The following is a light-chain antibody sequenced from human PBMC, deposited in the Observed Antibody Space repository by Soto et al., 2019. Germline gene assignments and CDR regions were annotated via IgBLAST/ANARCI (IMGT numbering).Light chain of an antibody. CDR1: QSVSSTH. CDR2: GAS. J-gene: IGKJ1*01. V-gene: IGKV3-20*01. Sequence: EIVLTQSPGTLSLSPGDRATLSCRASQSVSSTHLAWYHQKPGQAPRLLIYGASTRASGIPDRFSGSGSGTDFTLTISSLEPEDLGVYYCQQYNNWPPCTFGQGTKLDIK. CDR3: QQYNNWPPCT.